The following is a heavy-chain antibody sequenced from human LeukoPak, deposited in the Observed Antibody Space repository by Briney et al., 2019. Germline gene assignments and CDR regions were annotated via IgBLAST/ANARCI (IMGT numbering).Heavy chain of an antibody. J-gene: IGHJ2*01. CDR2: IYYSGST. V-gene: IGHV4-39*01. CDR1: GGSISSSSYY. Sequence: SETLSLTCTVSGGSISSSSYYWGWIRQPPGKGLEWIGSIYYSGSTYYNPSLKSRVTISVDTSKNQFSLKRSSVTAADTAVYYCARVDYYDSSGYLWYFDLWGRGTLVTVSS. D-gene: IGHD3-22*01. CDR3: ARVDYYDSSGYLWYFDL.